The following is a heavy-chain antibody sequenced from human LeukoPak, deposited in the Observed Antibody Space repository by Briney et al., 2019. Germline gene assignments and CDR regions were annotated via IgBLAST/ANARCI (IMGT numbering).Heavy chain of an antibody. D-gene: IGHD5-18*01. Sequence: GESLQISCKGFGSSFTTNWIGWVRQLPGKGLGGRGINYAGDSENRYSPSFQGQVTISADKSISTAYLQWSSLKASDTAMYYCVRSRGYSYGYSYYFDYWGQGTLVTVSS. V-gene: IGHV5-51*01. CDR3: VRSRGYSYGYSYYFDY. CDR2: NYAGDSEN. J-gene: IGHJ4*02. CDR1: GSSFTTNW.